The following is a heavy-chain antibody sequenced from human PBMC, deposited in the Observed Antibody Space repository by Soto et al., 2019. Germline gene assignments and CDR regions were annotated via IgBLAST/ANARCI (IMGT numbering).Heavy chain of an antibody. J-gene: IGHJ4*02. V-gene: IGHV3-23*01. Sequence: PGGSLRLSCAASGFTFSSYAMSWVRQAPGKGLEWVSAISGSGGSTYYADSVKGRFTISRDNSKNTLYLQMNSMRAEDTAVYYCAKEFSRGWLQPDFSNWGQGTMVTVSS. CDR2: ISGSGGST. CDR3: AKEFSRGWLQPDFSN. CDR1: GFTFSSYA. D-gene: IGHD3-10*01.